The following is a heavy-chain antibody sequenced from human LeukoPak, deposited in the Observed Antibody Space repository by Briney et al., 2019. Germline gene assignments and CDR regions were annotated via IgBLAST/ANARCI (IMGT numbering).Heavy chain of an antibody. J-gene: IGHJ4*02. Sequence: GESLKISCKGSGYSFTSYWIGWVRQLPGKGLEWMGIIYPGDSDTRYSPSFQGQVTISADKSISTAYLQWSSLKASDTAMYYCAIIGLAEAGTGEAFDYWGQGTLVTVSS. CDR2: IYPGDSDT. CDR3: AIIGLAEAGTGEAFDY. V-gene: IGHV5-51*01. D-gene: IGHD6-19*01. CDR1: GYSFTSYW.